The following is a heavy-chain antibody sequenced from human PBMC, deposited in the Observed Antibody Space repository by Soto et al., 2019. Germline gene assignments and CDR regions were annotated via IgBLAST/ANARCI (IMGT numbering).Heavy chain of an antibody. D-gene: IGHD3-10*01. CDR3: AKERYYGSGSYYSDY. CDR1: GFTFSSYA. J-gene: IGHJ4*02. CDR2: ISGSGGST. Sequence: EVQLLESGGGLVQPGGSLRLSCAASGFTFSSYAMSWVRKAPGKGLEWVSAISGSGGSTYYADSVKGRFTISGDNSKNTRDLQMNSLRAEDTAVYYCAKERYYGSGSYYSDYWGQGTLVTVSS. V-gene: IGHV3-23*01.